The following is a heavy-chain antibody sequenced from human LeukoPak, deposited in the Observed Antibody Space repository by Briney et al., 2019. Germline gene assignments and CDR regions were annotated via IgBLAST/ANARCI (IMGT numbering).Heavy chain of an antibody. CDR2: IYHSGST. CDR1: GYSISSGYY. Sequence: SETLSLTCTVPGYSISSGYYWGWIRQPPGKGLEWIGSIYHSGSTYYNPSLKSRVTISVDTSKNQFSLKLSSVTAADTAVYYCARASYSYDINGWVPFDYWGQGTLVTVSS. V-gene: IGHV4-38-2*02. J-gene: IGHJ4*02. D-gene: IGHD3-22*01. CDR3: ARASYSYDINGWVPFDY.